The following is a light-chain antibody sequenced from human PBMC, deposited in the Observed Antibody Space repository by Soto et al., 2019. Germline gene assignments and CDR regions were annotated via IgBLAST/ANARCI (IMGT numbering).Light chain of an antibody. V-gene: IGKV3-20*01. CDR3: QQYSKSPLT. J-gene: IGKJ1*01. CDR1: LTVSDNY. CDR2: GAS. Sequence: EIVLTQSPGTLSLSPGERATLSCRSSLTVSDNYLAWYQQKAGQVPRLVIYGASSRATGIPDRFSASGSGTDFTLTISRLEPEDFAVYYCQQYSKSPLTFXQGTKVDIK.